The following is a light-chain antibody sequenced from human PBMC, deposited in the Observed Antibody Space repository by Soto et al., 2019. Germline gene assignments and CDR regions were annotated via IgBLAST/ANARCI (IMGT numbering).Light chain of an antibody. CDR3: SSFTSNRIYV. CDR1: HNDIGTYDY. CDR2: GVT. V-gene: IGLV2-14*03. J-gene: IGLJ1*01. Sequence: QSALTQPTSVSGSPGQSITLSCTGNHNDIGTYDYVSWYQQQPGRAPRLLIHGVTTRPSGISGRFSAAKSGLTASLTISGLQPEDEADYYCSSFTSNRIYVFGPGTKVTVL.